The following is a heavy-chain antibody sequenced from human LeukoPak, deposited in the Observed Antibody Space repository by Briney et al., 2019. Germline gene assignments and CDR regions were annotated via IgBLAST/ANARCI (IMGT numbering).Heavy chain of an antibody. CDR1: GFTFSSYA. CDR3: ARAESGYYDSCISD. Sequence: QPGRSLRLSCAASGFTFSSYAVHWVRQAPGKGLEWVAVISYDGSHKYYADSVKGRFTISRDNSQNTLYLQMNSLRAEDTAVYYCARAESGYYDSCISDWGQGALVTVSS. J-gene: IGHJ4*02. CDR2: ISYDGSHK. V-gene: IGHV3-30-3*01. D-gene: IGHD3-22*01.